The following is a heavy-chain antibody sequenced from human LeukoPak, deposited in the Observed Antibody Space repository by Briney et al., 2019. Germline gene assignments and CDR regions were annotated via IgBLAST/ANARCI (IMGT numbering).Heavy chain of an antibody. D-gene: IGHD3-22*01. V-gene: IGHV3-21*01. CDR1: GFTFSSYS. Sequence: GGSLRLSCAASGFTFSSYSMNWVRQAPGKGLEGVSSISSSSSYIYYADSVKGRFTISRDNAKNSLCLQMNSLRAEDTAVYYCARFYYDSSGYYGDAFDIWGQGTMVTVSS. CDR3: ARFYYDSSGYYGDAFDI. J-gene: IGHJ3*02. CDR2: ISSSSSYI.